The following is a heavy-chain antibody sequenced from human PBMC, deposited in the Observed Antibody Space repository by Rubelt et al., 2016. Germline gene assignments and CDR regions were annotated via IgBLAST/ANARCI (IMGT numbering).Heavy chain of an antibody. CDR2: IYWDDDK. CDR1: GFSLSTWGVG. CDR3: ERSAPDSFYKFYFDS. J-gene: IGHJ4*02. V-gene: IGHV2-5*02. D-gene: IGHD1-1*01. Sequence: QITLKESGPTLVKPTQTLTLTCRFSGFSLSTWGVGVGWIRQPPGQALEWLALIYWDDDKRSSPSLTSRLTITKDTSKNQVFLKMTNMDPWDTATYYGERSAPDSFYKFYFDSWGQGALVTVSS.